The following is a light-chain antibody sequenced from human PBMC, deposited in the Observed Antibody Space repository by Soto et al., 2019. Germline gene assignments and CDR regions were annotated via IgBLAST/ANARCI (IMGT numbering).Light chain of an antibody. Sequence: EIVLTQSPATLSLSPGERATLSCRASQRVSSYLACYQHKPGQAPRLLIYDASNRATGIPARFSGSGSGTDFTLTIISLEPEDFAVYYCQQRSNWPLTFGGGTKVEIK. V-gene: IGKV3-11*01. CDR3: QQRSNWPLT. CDR2: DAS. J-gene: IGKJ4*01. CDR1: QRVSSY.